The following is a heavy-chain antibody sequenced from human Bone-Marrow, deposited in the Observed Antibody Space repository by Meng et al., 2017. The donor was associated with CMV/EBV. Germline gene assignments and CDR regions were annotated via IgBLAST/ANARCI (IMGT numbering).Heavy chain of an antibody. V-gene: IGHV4-39*01. CDR3: ARHEGYDDAFDI. J-gene: IGHJ3*02. CDR1: GGSIRSSTYY. D-gene: IGHD5-12*01. Sequence: SETLSLTCTVSGGSIRSSTYYWGWIRQPPGKGLECIGRFFYSGSTYYNPSLKSRVTIFVDTSKNQFSLKLSSVTAADTGVYYCARHEGYDDAFDIWGQGTMVTVSS. CDR2: FFYSGST.